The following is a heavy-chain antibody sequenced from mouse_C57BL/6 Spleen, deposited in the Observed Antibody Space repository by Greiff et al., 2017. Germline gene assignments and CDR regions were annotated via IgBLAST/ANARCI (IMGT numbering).Heavy chain of an antibody. V-gene: IGHV1-64*01. D-gene: IGHD3-1*01. J-gene: IGHJ4*01. CDR1: GYTFTSYW. CDR2: IHPNSGST. CDR3: ASEGLPYYAMDY. Sequence: VQLQQPGAELVKPGASVKLSCKASGYTFTSYWMHWVKQRPGQGLEWIGMIHPNSGSTNYNEKFKSKATLTVDKSFSTAYMQLSSLTSEDSAVYYCASEGLPYYAMDYWGQGTSVTVSS.